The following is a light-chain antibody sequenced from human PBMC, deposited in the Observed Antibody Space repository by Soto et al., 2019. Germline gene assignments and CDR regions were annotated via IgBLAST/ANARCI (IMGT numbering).Light chain of an antibody. J-gene: IGKJ1*01. CDR3: QQYQSDTWT. Sequence: DIPMTQSPSTVSACVGDRVRSTCRLRQNIERWQAWYQQKPGKAPKLLLYDVSTLERGVPSRFSGSGSATEFTLTISDLQPDDFATYYCQQYQSDTWTLGQGTKVDSK. V-gene: IGKV1-5*01. CDR2: DVS. CDR1: QNIERW.